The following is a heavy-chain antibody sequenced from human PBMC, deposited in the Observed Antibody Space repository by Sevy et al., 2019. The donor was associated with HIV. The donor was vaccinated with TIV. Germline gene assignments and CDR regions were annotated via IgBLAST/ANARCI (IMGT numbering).Heavy chain of an antibody. CDR3: ARVYGDYVGAFDI. CDR1: GFTFSSYW. D-gene: IGHD4-17*01. Sequence: GGSLRLSCAASGFTFSSYWMSWVRQAPGKGLEWVANIKQDGSEKYYVDSVKGRFTNSRDNAKNSQYLQMNSLRAEDTAVYYCARVYGDYVGAFDIWGQGTMVTVSS. J-gene: IGHJ3*02. V-gene: IGHV3-7*03. CDR2: IKQDGSEK.